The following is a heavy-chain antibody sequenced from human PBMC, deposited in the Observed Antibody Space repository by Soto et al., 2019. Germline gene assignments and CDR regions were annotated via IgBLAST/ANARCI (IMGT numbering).Heavy chain of an antibody. J-gene: IGHJ4*02. V-gene: IGHV4-31*03. CDR1: GGSISSGGYY. D-gene: IGHD3-10*01. CDR3: ARYGTVRGVDY. CDR2: IYYSGST. Sequence: QVQLQESGPGLVKPSQTLSLTCIVSGGSISSGGYYWSWIRQHPGKGLEWIGYIYYSGSTYYNPSLKGRVTISVDTSKNQFSLKLNSVTAADTAVYYCARYGTVRGVDYWGQGTLVTVSS.